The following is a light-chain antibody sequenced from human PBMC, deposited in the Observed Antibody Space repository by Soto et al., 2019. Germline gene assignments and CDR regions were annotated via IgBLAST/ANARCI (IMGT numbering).Light chain of an antibody. CDR2: AAS. J-gene: IGKJ4*01. V-gene: IGKV1-39*01. CDR1: QSISSY. Sequence: DLQMTPSPSSLSASVGDRVTIPFRASQSISSYLNWYQQKPGKAPKLLIYAASSLQSGVPSRFSGSGSGTDFTLTISSLQPEDFATYYCQQSYSTPLTFGGGTKVDIK. CDR3: QQSYSTPLT.